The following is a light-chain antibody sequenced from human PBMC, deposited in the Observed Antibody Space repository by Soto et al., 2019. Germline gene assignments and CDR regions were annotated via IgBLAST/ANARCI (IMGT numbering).Light chain of an antibody. CDR3: QQTYSTPDT. CDR2: AAS. Sequence: DIRMTQSPSSLSASVGDRITITCRASRSIITYLNWYQQKPGKAPKLLIYAASSFQGGVPSRFSGSGSGTDFTLTISSLQPEDCATYYCQQTYSTPDTFGQGTKLEIK. CDR1: RSIITY. V-gene: IGKV1-39*01. J-gene: IGKJ2*01.